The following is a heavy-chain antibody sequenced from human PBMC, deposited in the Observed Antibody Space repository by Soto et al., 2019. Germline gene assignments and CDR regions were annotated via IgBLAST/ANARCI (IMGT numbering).Heavy chain of an antibody. J-gene: IGHJ6*03. CDR2: ISSSGSTI. Sequence: PGGSLRLSCAASGFTFSDYYMSWIRQAPGKGLEWVSYISSSGSTIYYADSVKGRFTISRDNAKNSLYLQMNSLRAEDTAVYYCARDPDIVVVPAAPDYYYYMDVWGKGTTVTVSS. D-gene: IGHD2-2*01. CDR1: GFTFSDYY. V-gene: IGHV3-11*01. CDR3: ARDPDIVVVPAAPDYYYYMDV.